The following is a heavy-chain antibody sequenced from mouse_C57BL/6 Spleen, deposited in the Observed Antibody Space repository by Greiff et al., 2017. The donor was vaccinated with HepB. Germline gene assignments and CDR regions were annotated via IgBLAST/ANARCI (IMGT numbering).Heavy chain of an antibody. D-gene: IGHD1-1*01. CDR1: GYTFTDYN. J-gene: IGHJ1*03. CDR3: ARGGKGGSRGNWYCDV. V-gene: IGHV1-18*01. CDR2: INPNNGGT. Sequence: EVQLQQSGPELVKPGASVKIPCKASGYTFTDYNMDWVKQSHGKSLEWIGDINPNNGGTIYNQKFKGKATLTVDKSSSTAYMELRSLTSEDTAVYYCARGGKGGSRGNWYCDVWGTGTTVTVSS.